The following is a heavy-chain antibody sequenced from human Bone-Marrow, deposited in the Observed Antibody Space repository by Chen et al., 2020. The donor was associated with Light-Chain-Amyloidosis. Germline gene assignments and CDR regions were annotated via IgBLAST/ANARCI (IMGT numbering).Heavy chain of an antibody. V-gene: IGHV5-51*01. CDR2: IYPDDSDA. Sequence: EAQLERPGQKLKHPGSSLRSPFRGPGYPFPIYRIGWVRQMPGKGLEWIGGIYPDDSDARYSPSFEGQVTISADKSITTAYLQWRSLKASDTAMYYCARRRDGYNFDYWGQGTLVTVSS. D-gene: IGHD5-12*01. CDR1: GYPFPIYR. CDR3: ARRRDGYNFDY. J-gene: IGHJ4*02.